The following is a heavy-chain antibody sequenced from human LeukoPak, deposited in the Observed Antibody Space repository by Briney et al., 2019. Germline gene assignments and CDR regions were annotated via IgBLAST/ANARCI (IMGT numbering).Heavy chain of an antibody. Sequence: ASVKVSCKXSGGTFSSYAISWVRQAPGQGLEWMGRIIPIFGTANYAQKFQGRVTITTDESTSTAYMGLSSLRSEDTAVYYCARCRDGYNYYFDYWGQGTLVTVSS. CDR2: IIPIFGTA. CDR3: ARCRDGYNYYFDY. J-gene: IGHJ4*02. D-gene: IGHD5-24*01. CDR1: GGTFSSYA. V-gene: IGHV1-69*05.